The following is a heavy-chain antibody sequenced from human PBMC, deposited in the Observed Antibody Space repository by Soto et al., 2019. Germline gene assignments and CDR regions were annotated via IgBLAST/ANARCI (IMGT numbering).Heavy chain of an antibody. CDR2: IQYSGRP. CDR1: GDSVSSGSYF. V-gene: IGHV4-61*01. CDR3: ARTDSYGRWAAWF. D-gene: IGHD3-16*01. Sequence: PSETLSLTCTVSGDSVSSGSYFWSWIRQPPGKGLEWIGNIQYSGRPDHNPSLQSRVTFSIDTSQNQFSLNLISVTAADTAVYYCARTDSYGRWAAWFWGQGILVTVSS. J-gene: IGHJ4*02.